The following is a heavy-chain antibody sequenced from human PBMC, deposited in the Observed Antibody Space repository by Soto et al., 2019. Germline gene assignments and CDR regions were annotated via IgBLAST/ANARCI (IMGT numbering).Heavy chain of an antibody. CDR3: AKNGCSYPACYPYYYVDV. CDR1: GFRLSDSA. D-gene: IGHD2-15*01. V-gene: IGHV3-23*01. Sequence: PGRSLRLSCAASGFRLSDSAVSWVRQAPGNGLEWVSSLTVTGDSAFYSDSVKGRFTISRDISKSTLYLQMNSLRAEDTAVYYCAKNGCSYPACYPYYYVDVRGRGTTVTVSS. CDR2: LTVTGDSA. J-gene: IGHJ6*03.